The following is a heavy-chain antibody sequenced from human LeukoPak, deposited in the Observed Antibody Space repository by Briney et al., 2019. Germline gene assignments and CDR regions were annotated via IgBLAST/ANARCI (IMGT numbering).Heavy chain of an antibody. CDR2: ISSSSSYI. D-gene: IGHD5-18*01. CDR1: GFTFSSYS. Sequence: PGGSLRLSCAASGFTFSSYSMNCVRQAPGKGLEWVSSISSSSSYIYYADSVKGRFTISRDNAKNSLYLRMNSLRAEDTAVYYCARGVTEWIQLWLGYFDYWGQGTLVTVSS. V-gene: IGHV3-21*01. CDR3: ARGVTEWIQLWLGYFDY. J-gene: IGHJ4*02.